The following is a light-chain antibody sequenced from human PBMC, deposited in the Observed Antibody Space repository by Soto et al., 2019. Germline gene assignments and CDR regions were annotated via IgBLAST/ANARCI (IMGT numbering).Light chain of an antibody. CDR1: SSNIGAGYD. CDR3: QSSDSSLITSV. Sequence: QSVLTQPPSVSGAPGQRVTISCTGTSSNIGAGYDVHWYQQLPGTAPKLLIYGNTNRPSGGPARFSGSKSGTSASLAVTGLQAEDEADYYCQSSDSSLITSVFGGGTKLTVL. CDR2: GNT. J-gene: IGLJ2*01. V-gene: IGLV1-40*01.